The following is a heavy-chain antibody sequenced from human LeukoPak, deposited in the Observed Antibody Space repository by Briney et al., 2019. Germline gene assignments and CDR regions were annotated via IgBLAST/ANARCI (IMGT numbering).Heavy chain of an antibody. CDR2: ISISNSTI. J-gene: IGHJ4*02. D-gene: IGHD6-19*01. Sequence: GGSLRLSCAASGFTFSSYIRNWFRQAPGKWLESVSYISISNSTIYYAGSVKGRFTISRDNAKNSLYLQMNSLRAEDTAVYYCARDSSGRAFDYWGQGNLVTVSS. CDR1: GFTFSSYI. CDR3: ARDSSGRAFDY. V-gene: IGHV3-48*01.